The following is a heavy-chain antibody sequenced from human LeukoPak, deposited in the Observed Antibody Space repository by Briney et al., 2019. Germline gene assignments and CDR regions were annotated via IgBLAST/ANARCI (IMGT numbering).Heavy chain of an antibody. Sequence: PSETLSLTCTVSGGSISSSYWSWIRQPPGKGLEWIGYIYYSGSTNYSPSLKSRVTISVDTSKNQFSLKLSSVTAADTAVYYCARQGYSAYEILDYWGQGTLVTVSS. D-gene: IGHD5-12*01. CDR2: IYYSGST. J-gene: IGHJ4*02. V-gene: IGHV4-59*08. CDR3: ARQGYSAYEILDY. CDR1: GGSISSSY.